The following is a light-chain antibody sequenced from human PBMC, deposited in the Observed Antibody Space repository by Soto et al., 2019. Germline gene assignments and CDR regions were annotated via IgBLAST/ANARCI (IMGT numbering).Light chain of an antibody. J-gene: IGKJ1*01. V-gene: IGKV1-5*01. CDR2: DAS. Sequence: DIQMTQSPSTLSASVGERVTITCRASQSISSWLAWYQQKPGKAPKLLIYDASSLESGVPARFSGSGSGTEFTLTISSLQPDDFATYYCQQYNSYLGTFGQGTKVEIK. CDR3: QQYNSYLGT. CDR1: QSISSW.